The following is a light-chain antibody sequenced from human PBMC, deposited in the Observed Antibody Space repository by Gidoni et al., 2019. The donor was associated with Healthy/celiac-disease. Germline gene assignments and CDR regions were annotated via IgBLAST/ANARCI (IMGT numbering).Light chain of an antibody. CDR3: QQYGSSPALT. CDR1: QSVSSSY. Sequence: EIALTQSPGTLSLSPGERATLSCRASQSVSSSYLAWYQQKPGQAPRLLIYGASSRATGIPDRFSGSGSGTDFTLTISRLEPEDVAVYYCQQYGSSPALTFGGGTKVEIK. V-gene: IGKV3-20*01. CDR2: GAS. J-gene: IGKJ4*01.